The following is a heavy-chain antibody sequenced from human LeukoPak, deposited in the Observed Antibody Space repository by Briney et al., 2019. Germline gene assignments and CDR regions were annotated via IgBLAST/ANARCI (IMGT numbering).Heavy chain of an antibody. V-gene: IGHV3-53*01. J-gene: IGHJ3*02. Sequence: GGSLRLSCAASGFTVSSNYMSWVRQAPGKGLEWVSVIYSGGSTYYADSVKGRFTISRDNSKNTLYLQMNSLRAEDTAVNYCQVGATFAFDIWGQGTMVTVSS. CDR2: IYSGGST. CDR1: GFTVSSNY. CDR3: QVGATFAFDI. D-gene: IGHD1-26*01.